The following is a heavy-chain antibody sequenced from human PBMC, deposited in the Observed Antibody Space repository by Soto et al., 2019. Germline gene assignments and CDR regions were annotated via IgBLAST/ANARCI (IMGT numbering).Heavy chain of an antibody. V-gene: IGHV3-23*01. CDR2: ISDSGDST. CDR1: GFTFSNYV. J-gene: IGHJ4*02. CDR3: AKGHYDILTGLDY. Sequence: PGGSLRLSCAASGFTFSNYVMTWVRQAPGKGLEWVSAISDSGDSTYYADSVKGRFTISRDNSTNTVYLQMNSLRVEDTAVYYCAKGHYDILTGLDYWGQGILVTVSS. D-gene: IGHD3-9*01.